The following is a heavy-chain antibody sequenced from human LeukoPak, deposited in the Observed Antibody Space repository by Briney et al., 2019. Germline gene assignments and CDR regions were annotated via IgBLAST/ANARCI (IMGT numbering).Heavy chain of an antibody. CDR3: ARDPRRYDTYYYYYYGMDV. CDR2: ISAYNGNT. D-gene: IGHD3-3*01. V-gene: IGHV1-18*01. CDR1: GYTFTSYG. Sequence: ASVKVSCKASGYTFTSYGISWVRQAPGQGLEWMGWISAYNGNTNYAQKLQGRVTMTTDTSTSTAYMELRSLRSHDTAVYYCARDPRRYDTYYYYYYGMDVWGQGTTVTVSS. J-gene: IGHJ6*02.